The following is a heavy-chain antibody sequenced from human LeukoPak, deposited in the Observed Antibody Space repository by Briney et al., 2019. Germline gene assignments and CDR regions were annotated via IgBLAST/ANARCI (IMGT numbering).Heavy chain of an antibody. Sequence: SETLSLTCTVSGVSISSSSYYWGWIRQPPGKGLEWIGSIYYSGSTYYNPSLKSRVTISLDTSKNQFSLKLNSVTAADTAVYYCARVGTVTVGEYYFDYWGQGTLVTVSS. CDR1: GVSISSSSYY. V-gene: IGHV4-39*07. D-gene: IGHD4-11*01. CDR3: ARVGTVTVGEYYFDY. CDR2: IYYSGST. J-gene: IGHJ4*02.